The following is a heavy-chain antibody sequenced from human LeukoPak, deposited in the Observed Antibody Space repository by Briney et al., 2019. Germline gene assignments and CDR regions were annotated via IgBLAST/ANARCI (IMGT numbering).Heavy chain of an antibody. V-gene: IGHV3-7*01. D-gene: IGHD3-16*01. CDR2: INPDGSGK. CDR3: ASWGGGGNS. CDR1: GLTLSTYW. J-gene: IGHJ4*02. Sequence: QSGGSLRLSCAASGLTLSTYWMNWVRQVPGKGLDWVANINPDGSGKRYVDSVKGRFTIARDNADNSLSLQMNSLRAEDTAVYYCASWGGGGNSWGQGTLVTVSS.